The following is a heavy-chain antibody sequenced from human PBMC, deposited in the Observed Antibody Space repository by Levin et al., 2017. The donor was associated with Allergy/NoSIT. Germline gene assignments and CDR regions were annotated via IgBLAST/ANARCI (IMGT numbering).Heavy chain of an antibody. CDR2: ISSMSEYI. J-gene: IGHJ4*02. D-gene: IGHD3-16*01. CDR1: GFTFSKSA. V-gene: IGHV3-21*01. CDR3: ARWDGGSRLDS. Sequence: GESLKISCAASGFTFSKSAMNWVRQAPGKGLEWVSSISSMSEYIYYADSVKGRFTISRDNAKNSLFLQMNSLRAEDTAVYYCARWDGGSRLDSWGQGTLVTVSS.